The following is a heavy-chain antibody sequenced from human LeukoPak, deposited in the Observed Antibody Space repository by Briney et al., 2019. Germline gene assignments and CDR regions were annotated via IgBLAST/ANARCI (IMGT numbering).Heavy chain of an antibody. CDR2: ISSSSSYI. CDR1: GFTFSSYS. CDR3: AREHCSSTSCYSYWYFDL. D-gene: IGHD2-2*01. V-gene: IGHV3-21*01. Sequence: GGSLRLSCAASGFTFSSYSMNWVRQAPGKGLEWVSSISSSSSYIYYADSVKGRFTISRDNAKNSLYLQMDSLRAEDTAVYYCAREHCSSTSCYSYWYFDLWGRGTLVTVSS. J-gene: IGHJ2*01.